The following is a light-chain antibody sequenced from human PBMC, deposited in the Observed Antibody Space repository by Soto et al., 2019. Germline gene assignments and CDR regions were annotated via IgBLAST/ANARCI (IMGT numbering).Light chain of an antibody. V-gene: IGKV3-20*01. CDR2: STS. J-gene: IGKJ1*01. Sequence: EIVLAQSPATLSLSPGEKATVSCRASQSLTATYSAWYQQKPGQPPRLLIHSTSVRATGIPDRFVGSGSGTDCTLTISRLEPEDFAVYYCQQYRRSVWTFGQGTRV. CDR1: QSLTATY. CDR3: QQYRRSVWT.